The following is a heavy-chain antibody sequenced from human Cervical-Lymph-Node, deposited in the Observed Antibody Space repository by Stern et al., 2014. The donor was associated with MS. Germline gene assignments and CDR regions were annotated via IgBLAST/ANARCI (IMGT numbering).Heavy chain of an antibody. D-gene: IGHD3-10*01. CDR3: AKDGVYFYGSGSYPDY. CDR2: IRWNSDHI. Sequence: QLVESGGGLVQPGRSLRLSCAASGFTFNDYAMHLVRRAPGKGLEWVSGIRWNSDHIGYADSVKGRFTISRDNAKNSLYLQMHSLRPEDTAMYYCAKDGVYFYGSGSYPDYWGQGTLVTVSS. CDR1: GFTFNDYA. J-gene: IGHJ4*02. V-gene: IGHV3-9*01.